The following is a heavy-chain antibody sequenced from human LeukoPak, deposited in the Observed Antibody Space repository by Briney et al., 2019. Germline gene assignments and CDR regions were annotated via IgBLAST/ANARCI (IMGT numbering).Heavy chain of an antibody. J-gene: IGHJ4*02. V-gene: IGHV3-23*01. Sequence: GGSLRLSCAASGFTFSSYGMNWVRQAPGRGLEWVSSISGSDDSTYYADSVKGRFTISRDISKNTLHLQMNSLRAEDTAIYYCAKGALWDYFDFWGQGTLVTVSS. D-gene: IGHD7-27*01. CDR1: GFTFSSYG. CDR3: AKGALWDYFDF. CDR2: ISGSDDST.